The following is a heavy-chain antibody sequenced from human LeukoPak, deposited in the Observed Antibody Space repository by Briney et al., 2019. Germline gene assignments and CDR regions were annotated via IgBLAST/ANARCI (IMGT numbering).Heavy chain of an antibody. V-gene: IGHV3-33*01. CDR1: GFTFSSYG. J-gene: IGHJ4*02. D-gene: IGHD3-3*02. CDR2: IWYDGSNK. CDR3: ARDRQISYFDY. Sequence: GGSLRLSCAASGFTFSSYGMHWVRQAPGKGLEWVAVIWYDGSNKYYAGSVKGRFTISRDNSKNTLYLQMNSLRAEDTAVYYCARDRQISYFDYWGQGTLVTVSS.